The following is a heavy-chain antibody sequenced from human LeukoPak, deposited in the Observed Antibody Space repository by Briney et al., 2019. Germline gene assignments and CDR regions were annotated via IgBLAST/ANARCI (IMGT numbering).Heavy chain of an antibody. CDR1: DKSLKGYY. Sequence: SETLSLTCAVYDKSLKGYYWSWIRQPPGKGLEWIGQIYDRGSTNYNPSLKSRVTISLDTPKKQFSLRLSSVTAADTAVFYCARGRVTDNWNGGHWFDPWGRGTLVIVSS. D-gene: IGHD1-20*01. V-gene: IGHV4-34*01. J-gene: IGHJ5*02. CDR2: IYDRGST. CDR3: ARGRVTDNWNGGHWFDP.